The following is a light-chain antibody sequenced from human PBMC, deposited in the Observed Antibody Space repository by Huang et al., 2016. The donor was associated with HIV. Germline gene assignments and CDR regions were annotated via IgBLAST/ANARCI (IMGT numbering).Light chain of an antibody. Sequence: EIVMTQSPATLSVSPGERATLSCRASQSVSSNLAWYQQKPGQAPRLLIYGASARATGIPARVSGSGSGTEFTLTISSLQSEDFAVYYCQQYPYTFGQGTKLEIK. V-gene: IGKV3-15*01. CDR1: QSVSSN. CDR3: QQYPYT. J-gene: IGKJ2*01. CDR2: GAS.